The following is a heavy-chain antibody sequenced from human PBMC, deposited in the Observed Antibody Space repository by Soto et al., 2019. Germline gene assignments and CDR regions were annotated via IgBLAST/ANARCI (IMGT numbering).Heavy chain of an antibody. J-gene: IGHJ2*01. Sequence: GKGLEWIVYIYYSGSTNYNPSLKSRVTISVDTSKNQFSLKLSSVTAADTFFFQAEDGIRDVRPVSAFLLNRSSDL. V-gene: IGHV4-59*01. CDR3: EDGIRDVRPVSAFLLNRSSDL. D-gene: IGHD3-10*02. CDR2: IYYSGST.